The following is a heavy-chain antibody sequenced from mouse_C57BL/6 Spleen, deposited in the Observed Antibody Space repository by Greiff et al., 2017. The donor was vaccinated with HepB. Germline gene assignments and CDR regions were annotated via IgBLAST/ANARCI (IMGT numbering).Heavy chain of an antibody. Sequence: DSGPGLVKPSQSLSLTCSVTGYSITSGYYWNWIRQFPGNKLEWMGYISYDGSNNYNPSLKNRISITRDTSKNQFFLKLNSVTTEDTATYYCAREIYYGSSHWYFDVWGTGTTVTVSS. CDR3: AREIYYGSSHWYFDV. CDR1: GYSITSGYY. J-gene: IGHJ1*03. V-gene: IGHV3-6*01. CDR2: ISYDGSN. D-gene: IGHD1-1*01.